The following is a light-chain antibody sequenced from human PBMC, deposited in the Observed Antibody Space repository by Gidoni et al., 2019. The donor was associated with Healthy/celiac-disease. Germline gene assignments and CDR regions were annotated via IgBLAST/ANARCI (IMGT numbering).Light chain of an antibody. CDR1: QSISSW. CDR3: QQYNSYTWT. V-gene: IGKV1-5*03. CDR2: KAS. Sequence: DIQMTQSPSTLSASVGDRVTITCRDSQSISSWLAWYQQKPGKATKLLIYKASSLESGVPSRFSGSGSGTELTITISSLQPDDFATYYCQQYNSYTWTFGQGTKVEIK. J-gene: IGKJ1*01.